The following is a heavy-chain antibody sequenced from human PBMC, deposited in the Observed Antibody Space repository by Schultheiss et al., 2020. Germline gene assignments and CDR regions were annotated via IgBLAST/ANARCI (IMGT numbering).Heavy chain of an antibody. CDR1: GYTFTGYY. Sequence: ASVKVSCKASGYTFTGYYMHWVRQAPGQGLEWMGWINPSGGSTSYAQKFQGRVTMTRDTSTSTVYMELSSLRSEDTAVYYCARGAQLRYFDWLFEFGPDTDYWGQGTLVTVSS. D-gene: IGHD3-9*01. V-gene: IGHV1-46*01. CDR2: INPSGGST. J-gene: IGHJ4*02. CDR3: ARGAQLRYFDWLFEFGPDTDY.